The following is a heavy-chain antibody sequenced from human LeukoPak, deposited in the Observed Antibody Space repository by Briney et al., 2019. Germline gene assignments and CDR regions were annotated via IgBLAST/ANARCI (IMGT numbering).Heavy chain of an antibody. D-gene: IGHD6-13*01. CDR3: AKGSSSWYENWFDP. Sequence: GGSLRLSCAASGFTFSSYAMSWVRQAPGEGLEWVSAISGSGGSTYYADSVKGRFTISRDNSKNTLYLQMNSLRAEDTAVNYCAKGSSSWYENWFDPWGQGTLVTVSS. CDR1: GFTFSSYA. V-gene: IGHV3-23*01. J-gene: IGHJ5*02. CDR2: ISGSGGST.